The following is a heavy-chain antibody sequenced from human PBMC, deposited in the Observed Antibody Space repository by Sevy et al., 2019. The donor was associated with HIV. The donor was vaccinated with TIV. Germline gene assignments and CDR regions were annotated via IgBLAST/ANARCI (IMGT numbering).Heavy chain of an antibody. CDR1: GFTFHDYG. CDR3: AREKSCGGDCYYFDY. D-gene: IGHD2-21*02. CDR2: LIWNGCAT. V-gene: IGHV3-20*03. J-gene: IGHJ4*01. Sequence: GGSLRLSVAASGFTFHDYGMLPARQAPGKGLERASALIWNGCATSYADSVKGRFSISRDNTKNSLYLQMNSLRAEDTAFYFCAREKSCGGDCYYFDYWGHGTLVTVSS.